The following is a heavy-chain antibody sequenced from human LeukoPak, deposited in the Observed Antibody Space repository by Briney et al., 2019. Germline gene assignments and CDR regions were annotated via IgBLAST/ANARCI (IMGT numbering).Heavy chain of an antibody. Sequence: GGSLRLSCAASGFTFSSYAMHWVRQAPGKGLEWVAVISYDGSNKYYADSVQGRFTISRDNSKNTLYLQMNSLRAEDTAVYYCAKSGYYGSGSYTDAFDIWGQGTMVTVSS. V-gene: IGHV3-30-3*02. CDR1: GFTFSSYA. CDR3: AKSGYYGSGSYTDAFDI. J-gene: IGHJ3*02. CDR2: ISYDGSNK. D-gene: IGHD3-10*01.